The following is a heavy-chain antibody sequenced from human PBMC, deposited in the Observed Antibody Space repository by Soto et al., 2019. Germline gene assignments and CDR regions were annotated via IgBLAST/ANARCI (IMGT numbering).Heavy chain of an antibody. CDR2: INGDGLTT. J-gene: IGHJ4*02. D-gene: IGHD3-10*01. Sequence: EVQLVESGGGLVQPGGSLRLSCAASGFNFSSYWIHWVRQAPGEGLVWVSRINGDGLTTNYADSVKGRFASSRDNRKNTLYLQMNSLGAEDTAVYYCSRGPSGAFYLDSWGQGTLVTVSS. CDR3: SRGPSGAFYLDS. CDR1: GFNFSSYW. V-gene: IGHV3-74*01.